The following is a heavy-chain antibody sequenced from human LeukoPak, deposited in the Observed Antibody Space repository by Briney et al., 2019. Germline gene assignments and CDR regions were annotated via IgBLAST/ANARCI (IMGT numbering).Heavy chain of an antibody. CDR2: IKQDGSEK. D-gene: IGHD3-10*01. J-gene: IGHJ4*02. CDR3: ARGSPYFYGTDLDY. V-gene: IGHV3-7*01. Sequence: GRSLRLSCAASGFTFSSYAMHWVRQAPGKGLEWVANIKQDGSEKYYVDSVKGRFTISRDNAKNSLYLQMNSLRAEDTAVYYCARGSPYFYGTDLDYWGQGTLVTVSS. CDR1: GFTFSSYA.